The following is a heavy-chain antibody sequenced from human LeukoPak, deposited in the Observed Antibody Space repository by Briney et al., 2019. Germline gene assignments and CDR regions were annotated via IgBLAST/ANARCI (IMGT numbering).Heavy chain of an antibody. CDR3: ARAKKGVAGFFGY. J-gene: IGHJ4*02. V-gene: IGHV4-59*01. CDR1: DDSISNYY. D-gene: IGHD6-19*01. CDR2: IFYSGST. Sequence: SETLSLTCTVSDDSISNYYWSWIRQPPGKGLEWIGYIFYSGSTNYNPSLKGRLTISVDTSKRQFSLKLSPVTAADTAIYYCARAKKGVAGFFGYWGQGTLVTVSS.